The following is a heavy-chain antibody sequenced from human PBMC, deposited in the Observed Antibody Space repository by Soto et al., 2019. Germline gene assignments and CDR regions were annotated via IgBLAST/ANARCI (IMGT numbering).Heavy chain of an antibody. Sequence: QVQLVQSGAEVKKPGASVKVSCNASGYTFTTYYMHWVRQAPGQGLEWMGIINPSGGDTSYPQKFQGRVTMTGDTSTSTVYMELSSLRSEDTAVYYCARDLDGGHFFDYWGQGTLVTVSS. CDR2: INPSGGDT. CDR1: GYTFTTYY. V-gene: IGHV1-46*01. J-gene: IGHJ4*02. D-gene: IGHD2-15*01. CDR3: ARDLDGGHFFDY.